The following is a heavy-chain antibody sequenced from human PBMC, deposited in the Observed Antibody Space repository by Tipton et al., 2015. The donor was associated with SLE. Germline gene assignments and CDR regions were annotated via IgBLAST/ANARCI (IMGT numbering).Heavy chain of an antibody. J-gene: IGHJ3*02. CDR3: ARERGDAFDI. CDR1: GDSISSSSYY. CDR2: IYYSGST. V-gene: IGHV4-61*01. D-gene: IGHD3-10*01. Sequence: TLSLTCTVSGDSISSSSYYWSWIRQPPGKGLEWIGYIYYSGSTNYNPSLKSRVTISVDTSKNQFSLKLSSVTAADTAVYYCARERGDAFDIWGQGTMVTVSS.